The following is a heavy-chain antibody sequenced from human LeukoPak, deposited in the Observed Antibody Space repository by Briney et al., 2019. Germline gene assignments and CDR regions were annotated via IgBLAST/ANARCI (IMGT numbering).Heavy chain of an antibody. Sequence: GGSLRLSCAAAGFTFSTYGMHWLRQAPGRGLEWVAVIWYDGTNKYYGDSVKGRFTISRDNSKNTLYLQMNSLRAEDTAVYYCARAVGPFDYWGQGTLVTVSS. V-gene: IGHV3-33*01. CDR1: GFTFSTYG. CDR2: IWYDGTNK. J-gene: IGHJ4*02. CDR3: ARAVGPFDY.